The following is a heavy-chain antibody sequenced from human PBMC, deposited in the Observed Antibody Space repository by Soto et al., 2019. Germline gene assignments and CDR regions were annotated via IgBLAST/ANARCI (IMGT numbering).Heavy chain of an antibody. Sequence: EVQMVESGGGLVQPGGSLRLSCTASGFTFRTYSMHWVRQAPGKGLEWVSYINGKSDAIYYGDSVKGRFTISRDNAQNSLSLQMNSLRDDDTAVYYCARDLSQGWALDYWGQGILVTVSS. D-gene: IGHD1-26*01. CDR1: GFTFRTYS. V-gene: IGHV3-48*02. CDR3: ARDLSQGWALDY. CDR2: INGKSDAI. J-gene: IGHJ4*02.